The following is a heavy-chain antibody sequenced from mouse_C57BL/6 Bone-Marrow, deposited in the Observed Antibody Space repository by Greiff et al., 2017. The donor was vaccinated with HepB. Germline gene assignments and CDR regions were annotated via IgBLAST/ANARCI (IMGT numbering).Heavy chain of an antibody. CDR3: ARRYYGSRRGNAMDY. Sequence: EVKLMESGGGLVKPGGSLKLSCAASGFTFSDYGMHWVRQAPEKGLEWVAYISSGSSTIYYADTVKGRFTISRDNAKNTLFLQMTSLRSEDTAMYYCARRYYGSRRGNAMDYWGQGTSVTVSS. V-gene: IGHV5-17*01. CDR1: GFTFSDYG. CDR2: ISSGSSTI. D-gene: IGHD1-1*01. J-gene: IGHJ4*01.